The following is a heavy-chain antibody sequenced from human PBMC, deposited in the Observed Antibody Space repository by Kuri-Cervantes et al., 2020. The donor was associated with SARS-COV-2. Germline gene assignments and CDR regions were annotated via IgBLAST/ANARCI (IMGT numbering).Heavy chain of an antibody. J-gene: IGHJ6*02. CDR1: GFTFSSYA. D-gene: IGHD5-18*01. CDR2: ISYDGSNK. CDR3: ARDGRDLDTAMVYYGMDV. Sequence: GESLKISCAASGFTFSSYAMHWVRQAPGKGLEWVAVISYDGSNKYYADSVKGRFTISRDNSKNTLYLQMSSLRAEDTAVYYCARDGRDLDTAMVYYGMDVWGQGNTVTVSS. V-gene: IGHV3-30-3*01.